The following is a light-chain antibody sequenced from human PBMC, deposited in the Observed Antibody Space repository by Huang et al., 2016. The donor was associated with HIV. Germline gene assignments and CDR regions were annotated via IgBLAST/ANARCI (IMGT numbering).Light chain of an antibody. CDR3: QHYGSSPPNT. V-gene: IGKV3-20*01. Sequence: EIVLTQSPGSLSLSPGERATLSCTSSRSVTSNSLAWYQQKPGQAHRRLIYGASSRATGIPDRFIGGGSGTDFTLTITRLEPEDMAVYYCQHYGSSPPNTFGQGTKLEIK. J-gene: IGKJ2*01. CDR1: RSVTSNS. CDR2: GAS.